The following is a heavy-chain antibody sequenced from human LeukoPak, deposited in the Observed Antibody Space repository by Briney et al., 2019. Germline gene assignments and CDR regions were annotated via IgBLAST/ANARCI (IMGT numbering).Heavy chain of an antibody. D-gene: IGHD3-16*02. J-gene: IGHJ4*02. CDR3: ARGPYDYVWGSYRLSYFDY. CDR1: GGSFSGYY. CDR2: INHSGST. Sequence: SETLSLTCAVYGGSFSGYYWSWIRQPPGKGLEWIGEINHSGSTNYNPSLKSRVTISVDTSKSQFSLKLSSVTAADTAVYYCARGPYDYVWGSYRLSYFDYWGQGTLVTVSS. V-gene: IGHV4-34*01.